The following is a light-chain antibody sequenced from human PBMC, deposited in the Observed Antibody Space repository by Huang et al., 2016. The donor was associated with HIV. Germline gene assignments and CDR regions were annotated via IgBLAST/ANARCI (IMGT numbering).Light chain of an antibody. CDR2: GAS. Sequence: EVLLTQSPATLSVSPGERATLSCRASQSVSTNLDWYQQKPGQAPRLLIYGASTRATGVPARFSGSGSGTEFTLTISSLQSEDSAVYYCQQYNSWPPLFTFGPGTKVDMK. CDR3: QQYNSWPPLFT. CDR1: QSVSTN. V-gene: IGKV3-15*01. J-gene: IGKJ3*01.